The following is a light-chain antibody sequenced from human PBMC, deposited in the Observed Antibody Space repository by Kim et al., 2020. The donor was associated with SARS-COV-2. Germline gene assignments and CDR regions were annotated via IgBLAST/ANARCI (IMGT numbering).Light chain of an antibody. CDR2: DVS. J-gene: IGLJ1*01. V-gene: IGLV2-14*03. CDR1: SSDVGGYNY. Sequence: GQSITSSCTGTSSDVGGYNYVSWYQQHPGKAPKLMIYDVSNRPSGVSNRFSGSKSGNTASLTISGLQAEDEADYYCSSYTSSSTGVFGTGTKVT. CDR3: SSYTSSSTGV.